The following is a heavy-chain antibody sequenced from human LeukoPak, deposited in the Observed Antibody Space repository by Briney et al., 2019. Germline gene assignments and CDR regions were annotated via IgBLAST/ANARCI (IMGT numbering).Heavy chain of an antibody. CDR2: IKQDGSEK. CDR3: ARARDYYHMDV. J-gene: IGHJ6*03. V-gene: IGHV3-7*01. Sequence: GGSLRLSCAASGFTFSSYWMSWFRQAPGKGLEWVANIKQDGSEKYYVDSVKGRFTISRDNAKNSLYLQMNSLRAEDTAVYYCARARDYYHMDVWGKGTTVTVSS. CDR1: GFTFSSYW.